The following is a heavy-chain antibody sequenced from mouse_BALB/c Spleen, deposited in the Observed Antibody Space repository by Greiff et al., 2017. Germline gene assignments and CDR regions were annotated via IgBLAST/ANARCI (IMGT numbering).Heavy chain of an antibody. D-gene: IGHD1-2*01. CDR1: GFTFSSYA. CDR3: ARRWTTATAMDD. J-gene: IGHJ4*01. Sequence: EVQVVESGGGLVKPGGSLKLSCAASGFTFSSYAMSWVRQTPEKRLEWVASISSGGSTYYPDSVKGRFTISRDNARNILYLQMSSLRSEDTAMYYCARRWTTATAMDDGGQGTSGTVAS. V-gene: IGHV5-6-5*01. CDR2: ISSGGST.